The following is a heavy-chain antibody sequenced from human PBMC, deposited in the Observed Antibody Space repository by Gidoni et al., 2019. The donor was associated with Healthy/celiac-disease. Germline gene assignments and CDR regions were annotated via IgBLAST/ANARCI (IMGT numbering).Heavy chain of an antibody. CDR2: ISAYNGNT. D-gene: IGHD6-19*01. V-gene: IGHV1-18*01. Sequence: QVQLVQSGAEVKKPGASVKVSCKASGYTFTSSGISWVRQAHGQGLEWMGWISAYNGNTNYAKKLQGRVTMTTDTSTSTAYMELRSLRSDDTAVYYCARAQIAYSSGWYPRDYYYYGMDVWGQGTTVTVSS. J-gene: IGHJ6*02. CDR1: GYTFTSSG. CDR3: ARAQIAYSSGWYPRDYYYYGMDV.